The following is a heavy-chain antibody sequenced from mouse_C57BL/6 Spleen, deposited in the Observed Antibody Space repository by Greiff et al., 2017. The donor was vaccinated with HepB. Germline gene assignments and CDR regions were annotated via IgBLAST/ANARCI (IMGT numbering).Heavy chain of an antibody. CDR2: IDPSNGGT. CDR1: GYTFTSYW. J-gene: IGHJ3*01. CDR3: ARGGYYVRDWFAY. V-gene: IGHV1-72*01. D-gene: IGHD2-3*01. Sequence: VQLQQPGAELVKPGASVKLSCKASGYTFTSYWMHWVKQRPGRGLEWIGRIDPSNGGTNYNEKFKSKATLTVDKSSSTAYMQLSSLTSEDSAVYYCARGGYYVRDWFAYWGQGTLVTVSA.